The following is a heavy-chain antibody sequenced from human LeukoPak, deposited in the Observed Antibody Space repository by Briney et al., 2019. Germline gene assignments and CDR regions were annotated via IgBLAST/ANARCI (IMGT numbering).Heavy chain of an antibody. J-gene: IGHJ4*02. V-gene: IGHV3-23*01. CDR1: GFTFSNYA. CDR3: AILPKGYCSGGSCYFDY. CDR2: ILGSGGST. Sequence: PGGSLRLSCAASGFTFSNYAMSWVRQAPGKGLEWVSAILGSGGSTYYADSVKGRFTISRDNAKNSLYLQMNSLRAEDTAVYYCAILPKGYCSGGSCYFDYWGQGTLVTVSS. D-gene: IGHD2-15*01.